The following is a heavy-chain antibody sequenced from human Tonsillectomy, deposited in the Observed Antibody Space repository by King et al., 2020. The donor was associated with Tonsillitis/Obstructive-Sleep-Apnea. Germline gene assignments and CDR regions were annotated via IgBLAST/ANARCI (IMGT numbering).Heavy chain of an antibody. CDR1: GFSFSSYE. V-gene: IGHV3-48*03. J-gene: IGHJ5*02. Sequence: VQLVESGGGLVQPGGSLRLSCAASGFSFSSYEMNWVRQAPGKGLEWVSYISSSGSTIYYADSVKGRFTISRDNAKNSLYLKMNSLIAEDTAVYYCARGERSSLINWFDPWGQGTLVTVSS. CDR3: ARGERSSLINWFDP. CDR2: ISSSGSTI. D-gene: IGHD6-13*01.